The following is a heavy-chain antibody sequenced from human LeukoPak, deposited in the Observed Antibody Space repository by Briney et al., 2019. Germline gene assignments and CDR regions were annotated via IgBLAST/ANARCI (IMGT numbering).Heavy chain of an antibody. V-gene: IGHV4-38-2*02. CDR3: ARDPAALSVADMQ. CDR2: VYHSGST. Sequence: PSETLSLTCAVSGYSISSGYYWGWIRQPPGKGLEWIGSVYHSGSTYYNASLKGRVTILLDRSKNQFSLKLTSVTAADAAVYYCARDPAALSVADMQWGQGTLVTVSS. CDR1: GYSISSGYY. J-gene: IGHJ4*02. D-gene: IGHD6-19*01.